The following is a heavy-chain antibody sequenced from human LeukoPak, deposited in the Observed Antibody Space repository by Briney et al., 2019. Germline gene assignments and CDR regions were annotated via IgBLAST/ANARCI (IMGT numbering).Heavy chain of an antibody. CDR1: GGSISSYY. V-gene: IGHV4-59*08. D-gene: IGHD5-18*01. J-gene: IGHJ6*02. CDR2: IYYSGST. CDR3: ARYSFPVRYGMDV. Sequence: SETLSLTCTVSGGSISSYYWSWIRQPPGKGLEWIGYIYYSGSTNYNPSLKSRVTISVDTSKNQFSLKLSSETAADTAVYCCARYSFPVRYGMDVWGQGTTVTVSS.